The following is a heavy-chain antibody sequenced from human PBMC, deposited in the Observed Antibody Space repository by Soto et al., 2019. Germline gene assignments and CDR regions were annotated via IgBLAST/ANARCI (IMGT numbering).Heavy chain of an antibody. CDR3: ARGGYYDSSGSRNYHYYGMDA. CDR2: ISPYDDNT. D-gene: IGHD3-22*01. Sequence: QVQLVQSGTEVKKPGASVKVSCKASGYTFNSYGISWVRQAPGQGLEWMGWISPYDDNTNYAQNLQDRGTMTTDTSTRTAYMELRSLRSDDTAVYYCARGGYYDSSGSRNYHYYGMDAWGQGTTVTVS. V-gene: IGHV1-18*01. J-gene: IGHJ6*02. CDR1: GYTFNSYG.